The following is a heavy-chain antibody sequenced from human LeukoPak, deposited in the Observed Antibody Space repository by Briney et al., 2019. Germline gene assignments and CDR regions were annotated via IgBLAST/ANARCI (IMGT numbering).Heavy chain of an antibody. CDR3: AREGIVTTYSNCLDY. CDR2: IIPIFGTA. CDR1: GGTFSSYA. V-gene: IGHV1-69*13. J-gene: IGHJ4*02. Sequence: SVKVSCKASGGTFSSYAISWVRQAPGQGLEWMGGIIPIFGTANYAQKFQGRVTITADESTSTAYMELSRLRSEDTGVYYCAREGIVTTYSNCLDYWGQGTLVTVSS. D-gene: IGHD4-11*01.